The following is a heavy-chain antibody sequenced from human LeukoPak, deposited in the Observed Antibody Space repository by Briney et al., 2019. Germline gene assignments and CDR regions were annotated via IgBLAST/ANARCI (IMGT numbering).Heavy chain of an antibody. J-gene: IGHJ6*03. CDR2: INHSGST. CDR3: ARAEAYYYYYMDV. Sequence: SETLSLTCAVYGGSFSGYYWSWIRQPPGKGLEWIGEINHSGSTNYNPSLKSRVTISVDTSKNQFSLKLSSVTAADTALYYCARAEAYYYYYMDVWGKGTTVTISS. CDR1: GGSFSGYY. V-gene: IGHV4-34*01.